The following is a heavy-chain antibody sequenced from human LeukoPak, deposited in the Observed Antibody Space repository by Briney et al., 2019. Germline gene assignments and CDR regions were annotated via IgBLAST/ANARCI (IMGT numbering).Heavy chain of an antibody. V-gene: IGHV4-59*12. J-gene: IGHJ6*03. CDR3: ARLRRGNSSGWYRGYDSSGRYYMDV. CDR1: GGSISSYY. D-gene: IGHD3-22*01. Sequence: SETLSLTCTVSGGSISSYYWSWIRQPPGKGLEWIGYIYYSGSTNYNPSLKSRVTISVDTSKNQFSLKLSSVTAADTAVYYCARLRRGNSSGWYRGYDSSGRYYMDVWGKGTTVTVSS. CDR2: IYYSGST.